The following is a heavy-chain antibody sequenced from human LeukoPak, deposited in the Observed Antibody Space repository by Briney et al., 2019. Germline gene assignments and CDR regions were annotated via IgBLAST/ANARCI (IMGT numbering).Heavy chain of an antibody. J-gene: IGHJ3*02. CDR3: ARGPPDCSSTSCYAFDAFDI. Sequence: PSETLSLTCTVSGGSISIARYYWGWIRQPPGKGLEWIASMYSSGTTYYNPSLKSRVTISVDTSKNQFSLKLSSVTAADTAAYYCARGPPDCSSTSCYAFDAFDIWGQGTMVTVSS. V-gene: IGHV4-39*07. CDR2: MYSSGTT. CDR1: GGSISIARYY. D-gene: IGHD2-2*01.